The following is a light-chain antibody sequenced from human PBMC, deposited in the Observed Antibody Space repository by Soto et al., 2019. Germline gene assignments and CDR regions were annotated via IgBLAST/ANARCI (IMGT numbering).Light chain of an antibody. V-gene: IGKV4-1*01. CDR3: QQYYSTPRT. CDR2: WAS. CDR1: QSVLYNSNSKNY. J-gene: IGKJ1*01. Sequence: DIVMTQSPDSLAVSLGERATINCKSSQSVLYNSNSKNYLAWYQQKPGQPPKLLIYWASTRESGVPDRFSGSGSGTDFTLTIISLQAEDVAVYYCQQYYSTPRTFCQGTKVEIK.